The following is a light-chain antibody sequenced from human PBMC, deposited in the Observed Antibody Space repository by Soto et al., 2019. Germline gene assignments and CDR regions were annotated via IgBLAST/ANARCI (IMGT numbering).Light chain of an antibody. CDR2: GAS. CDR1: QSVSSSH. CDR3: QQYGRSPPQYT. J-gene: IGKJ2*01. Sequence: EIVLTQSPGTLSLSPGERATLSCRASQSVSSSHLAWYQQKPGQAPRLLIYGASSRATGIPDRFSGSGSGTDFTLTISRMEPEDFAVYYCQQYGRSPPQYTFGQGTKLEIK. V-gene: IGKV3-20*01.